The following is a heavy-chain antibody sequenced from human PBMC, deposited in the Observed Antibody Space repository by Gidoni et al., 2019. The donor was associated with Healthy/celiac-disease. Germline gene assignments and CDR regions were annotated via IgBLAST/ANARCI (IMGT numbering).Heavy chain of an antibody. J-gene: IGHJ4*02. V-gene: IGHV3-7*03. Sequence: EVQLVESGGGLVQPGGSLRLSCAASGFTVSSYWMSWVRQAPGKGLEWVANIKQDGSEKYYVDSVKGRFTISRDNAKNSLYLQMNSLRAEDTAVYYCARDIVVVVAATYYFDYWGQGTLVTVSS. CDR1: GFTVSSYW. CDR2: IKQDGSEK. D-gene: IGHD2-15*01. CDR3: ARDIVVVVAATYYFDY.